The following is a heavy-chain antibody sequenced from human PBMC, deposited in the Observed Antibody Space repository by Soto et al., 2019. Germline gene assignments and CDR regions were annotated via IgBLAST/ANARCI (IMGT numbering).Heavy chain of an antibody. CDR3: ARVRSDYDYIGGRYRHRGVDYCDY. V-gene: IGHV3-53*04. CDR2: IYSGGST. Sequence: EVQLVESGGGLVQPGGSLRLSCAASGFTVSSNYMSWVRQAPGKGLEWVSVIYSGGSTYYADSVKGRFTISRHNSKNTRYRQMNSLRAEDTAVYYCARVRSDYDYIGGRYRHRGVDYCDYWGQGTLVTVSS. D-gene: IGHD3-16*02. CDR1: GFTVSSNY. J-gene: IGHJ4*02.